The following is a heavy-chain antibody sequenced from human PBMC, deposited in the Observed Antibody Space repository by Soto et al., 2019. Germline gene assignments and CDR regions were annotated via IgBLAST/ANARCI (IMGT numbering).Heavy chain of an antibody. CDR2: ISSSGSTI. CDR3: ARALDYYYMDV. CDR1: GFTFSSYE. J-gene: IGHJ6*03. Sequence: GGSLRLSCAASGFTFSSYEMNWVRQAPGKGLEGVSYISSSGSTIYYADSVKGRFTISRDNAKNSLYLQMNSLRAEDTAVYCCARALDYYYMDVWGKGTTVTVSS. V-gene: IGHV3-48*03.